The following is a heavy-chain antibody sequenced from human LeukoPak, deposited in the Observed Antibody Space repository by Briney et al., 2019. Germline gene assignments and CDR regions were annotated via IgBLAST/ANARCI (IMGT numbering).Heavy chain of an antibody. D-gene: IGHD6-19*01. CDR3: ARRVAVARRDAFDI. CDR1: GYTFTSYG. J-gene: IGHJ3*02. V-gene: IGHV1-18*01. Sequence: ASVKVSCKASGYTFTSYGISWVRQAPGQGLEWMGWISSHNGNTNYAQKLQGRVTMSTDTSTGTAYMELGSLRSDDTAVYYCARRVAVARRDAFDIWGQGTMVTVSS. CDR2: ISSHNGNT.